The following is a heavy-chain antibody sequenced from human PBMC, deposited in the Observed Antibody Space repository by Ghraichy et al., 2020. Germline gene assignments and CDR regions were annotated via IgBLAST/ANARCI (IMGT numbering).Heavy chain of an antibody. J-gene: IGHJ4*02. CDR2: IWYDGSNK. CDR3: AREGVGGYDSFDY. D-gene: IGHD5-12*01. Sequence: GGSLRLSCAASGFTFSSYGMHWVRQAPGKGLEWVAVIWYDGSNKYYADSVKGRFTISRDNSKNTLYLQMNSLRVEDTAVYYCAREGVGGYDSFDYWGQGTLVTVSS. V-gene: IGHV3-33*01. CDR1: GFTFSSYG.